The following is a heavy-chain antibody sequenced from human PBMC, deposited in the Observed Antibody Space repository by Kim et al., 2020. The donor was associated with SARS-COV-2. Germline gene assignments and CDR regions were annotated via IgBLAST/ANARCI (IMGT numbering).Heavy chain of an antibody. CDR2: ISSGGGSI. CDR3: ARPGRSARPGY. Sequence: GGSLRLSCAASGFTFSSYEMNWVRQAPGKGLEWISYISSGGGSIYYADSVRGRFTISRDNAKNSLYLQMNSLRAEDTAVYYCARPGRSARPGYWGQGTLVTVSS. D-gene: IGHD6-6*01. CDR1: GFTFSSYE. V-gene: IGHV3-48*03. J-gene: IGHJ4*02.